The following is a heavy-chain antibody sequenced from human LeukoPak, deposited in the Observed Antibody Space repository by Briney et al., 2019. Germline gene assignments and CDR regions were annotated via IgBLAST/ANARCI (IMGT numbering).Heavy chain of an antibody. CDR1: GFTFTSYA. Sequence: PGGSLRLSCAASGFTFTSYAMSWVRQAPGKGLEWVSAISGSGGSTYYADSVKGRFTISRDNSKNTLYLQMNSLRAEDTAVYYCAKERFFLEWLLYVYWGQGTLVTVSS. CDR3: AKERFFLEWLLYVY. V-gene: IGHV3-23*01. CDR2: ISGSGGST. D-gene: IGHD3-3*01. J-gene: IGHJ4*02.